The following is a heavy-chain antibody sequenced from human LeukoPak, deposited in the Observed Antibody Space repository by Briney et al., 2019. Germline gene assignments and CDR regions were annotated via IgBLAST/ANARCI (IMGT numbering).Heavy chain of an antibody. CDR1: GYIFVNYC. V-gene: IGHV5-51*01. CDR3: ARQSRDGSKTRGYYFDY. Sequence: GESLKISCQVSGYIFVNYCIGWVRQMPGKGLESMGIIYPADSDTTYSPSFQGQVTISADKSISTVYLQWSSLKASDTAMYYCARQSRDGSKTRGYYFDYWGQGTLVTVSS. CDR2: IYPADSDT. D-gene: IGHD3-10*01. J-gene: IGHJ4*02.